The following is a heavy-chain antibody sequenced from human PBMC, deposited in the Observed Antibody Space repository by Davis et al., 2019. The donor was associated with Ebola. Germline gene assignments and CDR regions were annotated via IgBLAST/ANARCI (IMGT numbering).Heavy chain of an antibody. V-gene: IGHV3-30*04. CDR3: ATQGGYSNGGHFDF. CDR1: GFTLRNSA. J-gene: IGHJ4*02. CDR2: VSFDGSNK. D-gene: IGHD4-11*01. Sequence: PGGSLRLSCVVSGFTLRNSAMVWVRQAPGKGLEWVASVSFDGSNKLYADSVIGRFTISRDDPKDTLYLQMSSLRIDDTAVYYCATQGGYSNGGHFDFWGRGTLVTVSS.